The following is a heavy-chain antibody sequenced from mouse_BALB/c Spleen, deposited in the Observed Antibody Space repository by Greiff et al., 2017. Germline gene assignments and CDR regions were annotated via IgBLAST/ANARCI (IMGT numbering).Heavy chain of an antibody. Sequence: QVQLQQPGAELVKPGTSVKLSCKASGYNFTSYWINWVKLRPGQGLEWIGDIYPGSGSTNYNEKFKRKATLTVDTSSSTAYMQLSSLASEDSALYYCARMITTRAMDYWGQGTSVTVSS. CDR3: ARMITTRAMDY. D-gene: IGHD2-4*01. J-gene: IGHJ4*01. CDR1: GYNFTSYW. CDR2: IYPGSGST. V-gene: IGHV1-55*01.